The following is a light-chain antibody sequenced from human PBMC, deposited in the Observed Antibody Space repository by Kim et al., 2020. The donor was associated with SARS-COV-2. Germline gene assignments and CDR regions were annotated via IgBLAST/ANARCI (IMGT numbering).Light chain of an antibody. Sequence: ASVGDRVTITCRASQSISTYLNWYQQKPGKAPKLLIYAASSLERGVPSRFSGSGSGTYFTLTISSLQPEDFATYYCQQSYSTPYTFGQWTKLEI. CDR1: QSISTY. CDR3: QQSYSTPYT. V-gene: IGKV1-39*01. CDR2: AAS. J-gene: IGKJ2*01.